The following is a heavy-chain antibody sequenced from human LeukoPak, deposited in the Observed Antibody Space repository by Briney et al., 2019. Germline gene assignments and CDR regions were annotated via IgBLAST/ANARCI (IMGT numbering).Heavy chain of an antibody. CDR1: GGSFSGYY. CDR3: AGRPTTVTGSWFDP. D-gene: IGHD4-11*01. V-gene: IGHV4-34*01. J-gene: IGHJ5*02. CDR2: INHSGST. Sequence: SETLSLTCAVYGGSFSGYYWSWIRQPPGKGLEWIGEINHSGSTNYNPSPKSRVTISVDTSKNQFSLKLSSVTAADTAVYYCAGRPTTVTGSWFDPWGQGTLVTVSS.